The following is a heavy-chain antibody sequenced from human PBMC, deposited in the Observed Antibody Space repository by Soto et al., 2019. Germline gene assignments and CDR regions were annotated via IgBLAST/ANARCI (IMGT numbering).Heavy chain of an antibody. D-gene: IGHD5-18*01. CDR3: AIPYSYGLISPFPYYYYGMDV. CDR2: IDPSDSYT. V-gene: IGHV5-10-1*01. Sequence: PGESLKISCKGSGYSFTSYWISWVRQMPGKGLEWMGRIDPSDSYTNYSPSFQGHVTISADKSISTAYLQWSSLKASDTAMYYCAIPYSYGLISPFPYYYYGMDVWGQGTTVTVSS. J-gene: IGHJ6*02. CDR1: GYSFTSYW.